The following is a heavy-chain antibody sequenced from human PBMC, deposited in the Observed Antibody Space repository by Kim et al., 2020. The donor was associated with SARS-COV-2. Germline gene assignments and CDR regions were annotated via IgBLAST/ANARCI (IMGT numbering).Heavy chain of an antibody. CDR3: AKCDLTTYYYGMDV. J-gene: IGHJ6*02. D-gene: IGHD1-1*01. Sequence: DSVKGRFTIYRDNAKNSLYLQMNSLRAEDTALYYCAKCDLTTYYYGMDVWGQGTTVTVSS. V-gene: IGHV3-9*01.